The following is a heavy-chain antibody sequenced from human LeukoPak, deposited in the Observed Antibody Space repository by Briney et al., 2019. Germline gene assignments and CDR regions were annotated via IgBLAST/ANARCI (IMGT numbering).Heavy chain of an antibody. Sequence: GESLKISCQGSGYSFTTYWIAWVRQMPGKGLEWMGIINPGESNTKYSPSVQGQVTISADKSIGTAYLQWNSLKASDTAIYYCARKNRTPLRNNWFDSWGQGTLVTVSS. D-gene: IGHD1-1*01. CDR3: ARKNRTPLRNNWFDS. V-gene: IGHV5-51*01. J-gene: IGHJ5*01. CDR1: GYSFTTYW. CDR2: INPGESNT.